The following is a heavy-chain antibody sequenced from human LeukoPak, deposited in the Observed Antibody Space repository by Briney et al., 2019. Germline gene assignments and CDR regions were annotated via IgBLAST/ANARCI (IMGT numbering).Heavy chain of an antibody. J-gene: IGHJ4*02. CDR2: FYYSGST. CDR3: VRLMDTAMDH. Sequence: SETLSLTCTDSGGSIRSGRYYWGWLRQPPGKGLEWIGSFYYSGSTYYSSSLKSRVTISVDTSMTHFSLKLTSVTAAHTAVYYFVRLMDTAMDHWGQGTLVTVSS. CDR1: GGSIRSGRYY. D-gene: IGHD5-18*01. V-gene: IGHV4-39*01.